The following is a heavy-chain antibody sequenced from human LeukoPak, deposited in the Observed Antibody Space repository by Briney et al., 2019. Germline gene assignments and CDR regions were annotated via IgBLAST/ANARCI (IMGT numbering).Heavy chain of an antibody. J-gene: IGHJ4*02. CDR2: FHPSGGAK. Sequence: ASVKVSCKASGYTFSTDYLNWVRQAPGQGLEWMGIFHPSGGAKSYAQKFQDRITITSDTATSTMSMELSSLSSEDTAVYYCARGRESSGYQEYYLDHWSRGTLVTVSS. CDR1: GYTFSTDY. V-gene: IGHV1-46*01. D-gene: IGHD3-22*01. CDR3: ARGRESSGYQEYYLDH.